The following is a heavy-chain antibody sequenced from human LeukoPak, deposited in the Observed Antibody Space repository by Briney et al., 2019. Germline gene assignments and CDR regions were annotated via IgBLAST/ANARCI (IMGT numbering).Heavy chain of an antibody. CDR2: INPSGGST. Sequence: ASVKVSCKASGYTFTSYYMHWVRQAPGQGLEWMGIINPSGGSTSYAQKFQGRVTMTRDTSTSTVYVELSSLRSEDTAVYYCATGRRTTGLDYWGQGTLVTVSS. CDR1: GYTFTSYY. V-gene: IGHV1-46*01. J-gene: IGHJ4*02. D-gene: IGHD2-8*02. CDR3: ATGRRTTGLDY.